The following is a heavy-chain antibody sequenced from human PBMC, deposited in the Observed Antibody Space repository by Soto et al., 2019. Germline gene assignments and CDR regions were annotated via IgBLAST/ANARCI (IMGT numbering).Heavy chain of an antibody. CDR3: AKARTYYYDSSGYYPRLGVDYYGMDV. CDR1: GFTFSNAW. Sequence: PGGSLRLSCAASGFTFSNAWMNWVRQAPGKGLEWVSAISGSGGSTYYADSVKGRFTISRDNSKNTLYLQMNSLRAEDTAVYYCAKARTYYYDSSGYYPRLGVDYYGMDVWGQGTTVTVSS. D-gene: IGHD3-22*01. J-gene: IGHJ6*02. CDR2: ISGSGGST. V-gene: IGHV3-23*01.